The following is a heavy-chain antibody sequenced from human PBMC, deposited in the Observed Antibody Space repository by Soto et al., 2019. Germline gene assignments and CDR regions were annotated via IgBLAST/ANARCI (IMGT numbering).Heavy chain of an antibody. CDR3: AKSPYSTMVRGVTWFDP. Sequence: GGSLRLSCAASGFTFSSYAMSWVRQAPGKGLEWVSAISGSGGSTYYADSVKGRFTISRDNPKNTLYLQMNSLRAEDTAVYYCAKSPYSTMVRGVTWFDPWGQGTLVTVSS. D-gene: IGHD3-10*01. V-gene: IGHV3-23*01. CDR2: ISGSGGST. J-gene: IGHJ5*02. CDR1: GFTFSSYA.